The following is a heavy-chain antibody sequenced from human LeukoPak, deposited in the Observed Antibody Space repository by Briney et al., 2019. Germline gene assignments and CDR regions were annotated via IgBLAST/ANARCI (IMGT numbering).Heavy chain of an antibody. CDR2: ISYDGSNK. J-gene: IGHJ3*01. V-gene: IGHV3-30-3*01. Sequence: GGSLRLSCVVSGFIFSNYAMYWVRQAPGKGLEWVALISYDGSNKYYADSVKGRFTISRDNSKNTLYLQMSSLRAEDTAVYYCVRDDGDDYLWGSHGAFDFWGQGAMVTVSS. CDR3: VRDDGDDYLWGSHGAFDF. D-gene: IGHD3-16*01. CDR1: GFIFSNYA.